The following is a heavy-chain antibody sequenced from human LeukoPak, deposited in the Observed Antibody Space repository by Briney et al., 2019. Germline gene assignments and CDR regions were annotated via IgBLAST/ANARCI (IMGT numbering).Heavy chain of an antibody. D-gene: IGHD2-15*01. CDR1: GYTFTTYG. J-gene: IGHJ4*02. CDR2: ISPYNGNT. CDR3: ARDRAVVVAATDY. Sequence: ASVKVSCKASGYTFTTYGISWVRQAPGQGLEWMGWISPYNGNTNYAQNLQGRVTMTTDTSTSTAYMELRSLRSDDTAVYYCARDRAVVVAATDYGGQGTLVTVSS. V-gene: IGHV1-18*01.